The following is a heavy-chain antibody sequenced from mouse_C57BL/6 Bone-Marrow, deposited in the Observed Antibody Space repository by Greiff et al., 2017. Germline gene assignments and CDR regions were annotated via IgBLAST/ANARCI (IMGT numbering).Heavy chain of an antibody. CDR3: ASHGNYGWFAY. CDR2: INPNNGGT. J-gene: IGHJ3*01. V-gene: IGHV1-18*01. CDR1: GYTFTDYN. Sequence: EVQLQQSGPELVKPGASVKIPCKASGYTFTDYNMDWVKQSHGKSLEWIGDINPNNGGTIYNQKFKGKATLTVDKSSSTAYMELRSLTSEDTAVYYCASHGNYGWFAYWGQGTLVTVSA. D-gene: IGHD2-1*01.